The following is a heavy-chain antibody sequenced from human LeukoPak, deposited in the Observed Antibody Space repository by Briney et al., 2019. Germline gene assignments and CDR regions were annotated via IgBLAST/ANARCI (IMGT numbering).Heavy chain of an antibody. CDR3: AKDPGAAAVDY. CDR1: GFTFSSYA. J-gene: IGHJ4*02. Sequence: GGSLRLSCAASGFTFSSYAMSWVRQAPGKGLEWVANIKQDGSEKYYVDSVKGRFTISRDNSKNTLYLQMNSLRAEDTAVYYCAKDPGAAAVDYWGQGTLVTVSS. D-gene: IGHD6-13*01. V-gene: IGHV3-7*03. CDR2: IKQDGSEK.